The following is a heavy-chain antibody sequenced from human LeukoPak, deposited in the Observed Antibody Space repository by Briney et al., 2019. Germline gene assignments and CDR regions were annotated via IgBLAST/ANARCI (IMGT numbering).Heavy chain of an antibody. Sequence: SETLSLTCTVSGGSISSYYWSWVRQPPGKGLEWIGEINHSGSTNYNPSLKSRVTISVDTSKNQFSLKLSSVTAADTAVYYCARGCYSSSWPYYYYYYMDVWGKGTTVTVSS. J-gene: IGHJ6*03. CDR2: INHSGST. D-gene: IGHD6-13*01. CDR1: GGSISSYY. CDR3: ARGCYSSSWPYYYYYYMDV. V-gene: IGHV4-34*01.